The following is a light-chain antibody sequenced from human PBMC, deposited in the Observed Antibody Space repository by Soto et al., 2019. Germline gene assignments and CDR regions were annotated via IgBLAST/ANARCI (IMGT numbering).Light chain of an antibody. Sequence: EIVLTQSPGTLSLSPGERATLSCRASQSVSSRHLAWYQQNPGQAPRLLIDGGSSRATGIPDRFRGSGSGTDFTLTISRLEPEDFAVYSCQQYCSSPQTFGGGTKVEIK. CDR3: QQYCSSPQT. CDR1: QSVSSRH. V-gene: IGKV3-20*01. J-gene: IGKJ4*01. CDR2: GGS.